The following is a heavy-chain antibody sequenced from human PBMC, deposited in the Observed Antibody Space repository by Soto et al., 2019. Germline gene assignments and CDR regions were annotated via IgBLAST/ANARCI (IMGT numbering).Heavy chain of an antibody. Sequence: SETLSLTCTVSGGSIYRSGYYWGWIRQPPGRGLEWIGNIDYNGVTYSNPSLKSRVTISRDTSKNQFSLKLSSVTAADTAVYYCARLHGLMAYAMSTWFDPWGQGTLVTVSS. CDR2: IDYNGVT. V-gene: IGHV4-39*01. CDR3: ARLHGLMAYAMSTWFDP. J-gene: IGHJ5*02. CDR1: GGSIYRSGYY. D-gene: IGHD2-8*01.